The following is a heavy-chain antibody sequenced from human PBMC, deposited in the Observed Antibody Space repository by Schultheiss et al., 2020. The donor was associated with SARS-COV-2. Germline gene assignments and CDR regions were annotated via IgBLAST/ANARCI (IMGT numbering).Heavy chain of an antibody. CDR2: IYYSGST. J-gene: IGHJ4*02. CDR3: ARSRGAAHFDY. D-gene: IGHD1-26*01. V-gene: IGHV4-39*07. CDR1: GGSISSSSYY. Sequence: GSLRLSCTVSGGSISSSSYYWGWIRQPPGKGLEWIGSIYYSGSTNYNPSLKSRVTISVDTSKNQFSLKLSSVTAADTAVYYCARSRGAAHFDYWGQGTLVTVSS.